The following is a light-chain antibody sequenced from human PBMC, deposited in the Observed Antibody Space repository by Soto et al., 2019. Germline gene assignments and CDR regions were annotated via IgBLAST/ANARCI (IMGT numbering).Light chain of an antibody. V-gene: IGKV3-20*01. CDR1: QSVSSSQ. Sequence: EIVLTQSPCTLSLSLGERATLSCRASQSVSSSQLAWCQQKPGQAPRLLMYGASSRATGIPDGCSGSGSGTDFTITISRLEPEDFAVYYCQQYGSSGTFGQGTKVDI. CDR3: QQYGSSGT. J-gene: IGKJ1*01. CDR2: GAS.